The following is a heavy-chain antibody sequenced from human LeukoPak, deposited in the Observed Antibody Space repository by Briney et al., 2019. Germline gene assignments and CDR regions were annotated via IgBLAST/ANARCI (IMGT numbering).Heavy chain of an antibody. V-gene: IGHV5-10-1*01. CDR3: ARHAKAYGSSCDY. CDR2: IDPSDSYT. J-gene: IGHJ4*02. Sequence: GESLKISCKGSGYSFTTYWISCLRQMPGKGLEWRGRIDPSDSYTNYSPSFQGHVTISADKSFSTAYLQWTSLKASDTAMYYCARHAKAYGSSCDYWGQGTLVTVSS. D-gene: IGHD6-13*01. CDR1: GYSFTTYW.